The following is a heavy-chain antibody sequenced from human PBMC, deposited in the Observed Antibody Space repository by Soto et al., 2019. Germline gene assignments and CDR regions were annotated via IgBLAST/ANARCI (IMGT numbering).Heavy chain of an antibody. Sequence: KPSETLSLTCTVSGGSISSSSYYWGWIRQPPGKGLEWIGSIYYSGSTYYNPSLKSRVTISVDTSKNQFSLKLSSVTAADTAVYYCARWETTTLNWFDPWGQGTLVTVSS. D-gene: IGHD4-17*01. V-gene: IGHV4-39*01. CDR2: IYYSGST. J-gene: IGHJ5*02. CDR1: GGSISSSSYY. CDR3: ARWETTTLNWFDP.